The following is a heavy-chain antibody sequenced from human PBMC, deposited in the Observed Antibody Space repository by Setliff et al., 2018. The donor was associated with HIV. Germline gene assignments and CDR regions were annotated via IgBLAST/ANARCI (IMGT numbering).Heavy chain of an antibody. CDR1: GFTFSNYW. V-gene: IGHV3-74*01. CDR3: TRATAVSFDS. Sequence: PVGSLRLSCEASGFTFSNYWIHWVRKAPGKGLLWVSRINPDGRSTAHADSVKGRFTISRDNARNTMHLQMDSLRAEDTAVYYCTRATAVSFDSWGQGTLVTVSS. J-gene: IGHJ4*02. CDR2: INPDGRST.